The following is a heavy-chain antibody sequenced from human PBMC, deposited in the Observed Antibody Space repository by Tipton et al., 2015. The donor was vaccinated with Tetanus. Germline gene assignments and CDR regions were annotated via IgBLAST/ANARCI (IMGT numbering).Heavy chain of an antibody. J-gene: IGHJ6*02. V-gene: IGHV3-74*03. CDR2: IKSDGSRT. Sequence: GSLRLSCAASGFPFRSYWMHWVRQVPGKGLVWVARIKSDGSRTTYADSVKGRFTISRDNAKNTLFLQMNSLRAEDTAVYYCVRVLKGAKCSRSSCYGYGMDVWGQGTTVTVSS. D-gene: IGHD2-2*01. CDR1: GFPFRSYW. CDR3: VRVLKGAKCSRSSCYGYGMDV.